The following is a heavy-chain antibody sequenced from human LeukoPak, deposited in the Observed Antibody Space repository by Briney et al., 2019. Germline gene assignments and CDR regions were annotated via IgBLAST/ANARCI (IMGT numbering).Heavy chain of an antibody. V-gene: IGHV1-69*13. CDR2: IIPNFCTA. CDR3: ARVRAPMAFDI. Sequence: SVKVSCKASGGTFSSYAKSWVRQAPGQGLEWMGVIIPNFCTANYAQKFQGRVTITADESTSTAYMELSSLRSEDTAVYYCARVRAPMAFDIWGQGTVVSVSS. J-gene: IGHJ3*02. CDR1: GGTFSSYA.